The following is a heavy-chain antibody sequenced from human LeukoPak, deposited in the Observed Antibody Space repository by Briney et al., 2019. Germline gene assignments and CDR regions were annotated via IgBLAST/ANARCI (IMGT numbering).Heavy chain of an antibody. J-gene: IGHJ4*02. V-gene: IGHV3-30*03. CDR3: XXXXMIVGATTFDY. CDR1: GFTFSSYG. D-gene: IGHD1-26*01. Sequence: PGGSLRLSCAASGFTFSSYGMHWVRQAPGKGLEWVAVISYDGSNKYYADSVKGRFTISRDNSKNTLYLQMNSLRAEDTAVYYXXXXXMIVGATTFDYWGQGTLVTVSS. CDR2: ISYDGSNK.